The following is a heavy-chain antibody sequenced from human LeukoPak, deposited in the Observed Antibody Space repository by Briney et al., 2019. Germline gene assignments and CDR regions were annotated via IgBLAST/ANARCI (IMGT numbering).Heavy chain of an antibody. CDR2: ISYDGSNK. V-gene: IGHV3-30-3*01. CDR1: GFTFSSYA. Sequence: PGRSLRLSCAASGFTFSSYAMHWVRQAPGKGLEWVAVISYDGSNKYYADSVKGRFTISRDNSKNTLYLQMNSLRAEDTAVYYCARDSGGIAARRGYFDYWGQGTLVTVSS. J-gene: IGHJ4*02. CDR3: ARDSGGIAARRGYFDY. D-gene: IGHD6-6*01.